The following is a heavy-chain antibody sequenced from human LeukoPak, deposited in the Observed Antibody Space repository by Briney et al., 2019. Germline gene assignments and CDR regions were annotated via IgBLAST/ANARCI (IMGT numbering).Heavy chain of an antibody. V-gene: IGHV3-30*03. CDR2: ISYDGSNK. D-gene: IGHD3-10*01. J-gene: IGHJ5*02. CDR1: GFTFSSYG. Sequence: GGSLRLSCAASGFTFSSYGMHWVRQAPGKGLEWVAVISYDGSNKYYADSVKGRFTISRDNSKNTLYLQMNSLRAEDTAVYYCAYGSNWFDPWGQGTLVTVSS. CDR3: AYGSNWFDP.